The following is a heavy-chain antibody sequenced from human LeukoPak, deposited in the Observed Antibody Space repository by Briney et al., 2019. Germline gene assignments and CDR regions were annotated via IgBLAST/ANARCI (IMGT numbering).Heavy chain of an antibody. CDR2: TYYRSRWYN. D-gene: IGHD5-24*01. Sequence: SQTLSLTCAISGDSVSSNSAAWNWIRQSPSRGLEWLGRTYYRSRWYNEYALSVKSRITINPDTSKNQFSLQLNSVTPEDTAVYYCARVVEMATIRLFDYWGQGTLVTVSS. CDR1: GDSVSSNSAA. V-gene: IGHV6-1*01. CDR3: ARVVEMATIRLFDY. J-gene: IGHJ4*02.